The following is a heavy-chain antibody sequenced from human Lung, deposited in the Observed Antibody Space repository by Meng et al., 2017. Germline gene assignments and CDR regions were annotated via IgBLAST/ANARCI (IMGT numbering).Heavy chain of an antibody. J-gene: IGHJ2*01. CDR3: ARGQKGYFDL. Sequence: QRQRQESGPGLVKPSQTLSLTCTVSGGSISSGNYYWSWIRQPPGKGLEWSGHIYSSGSTYYNPSLKSRITISVDTSKNQFSLKLSSVTAADTAVYYCARGQKGYFDLWGRGTLVTVSS. CDR1: GGSISSGNYY. CDR2: IYSSGST. V-gene: IGHV4-30-4*01.